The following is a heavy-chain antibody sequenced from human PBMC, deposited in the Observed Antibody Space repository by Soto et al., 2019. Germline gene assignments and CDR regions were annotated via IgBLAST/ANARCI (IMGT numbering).Heavy chain of an antibody. D-gene: IGHD2-15*01. Sequence: PGGSLRLSCAASGFTFSSYSMNWVRQAPGKGLECVSSISSSSSYIYYADSVKGRFTISRDNAKNSLYLQMNSLRAEDTAVYYCARDRARSGGSSTLFDPWGQGTLVTVSS. J-gene: IGHJ5*02. V-gene: IGHV3-21*01. CDR1: GFTFSSYS. CDR3: ARDRARSGGSSTLFDP. CDR2: ISSSSSYI.